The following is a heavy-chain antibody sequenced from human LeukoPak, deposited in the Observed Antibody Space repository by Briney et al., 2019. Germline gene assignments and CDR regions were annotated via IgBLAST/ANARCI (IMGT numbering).Heavy chain of an antibody. CDR3: ARWQYTISSGWFDP. V-gene: IGHV4-59*08. CDR1: GASISSRY. Sequence: PSETLSLTCTLSGASISSRYWSWIRQPPGKGQEWIGSIYYSGGTNYNPSLQSRVTISVDTSKIQFSLKLSSVTAADTAVYYCARWQYTISSGWFDPWGQGTLVTVSS. CDR2: IYYSGGT. J-gene: IGHJ5*02. D-gene: IGHD6-6*01.